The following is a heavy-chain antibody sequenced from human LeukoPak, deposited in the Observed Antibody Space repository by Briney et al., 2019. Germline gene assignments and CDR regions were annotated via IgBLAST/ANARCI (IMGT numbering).Heavy chain of an antibody. D-gene: IGHD1-1*01. J-gene: IGHJ4*02. CDR2: ISSSSSYI. Sequence: GGSLRLSCAASGFTFSSYSMNWVRQAPGKGLEWVSSISSSSSYIYYADSVKVRFTISRDNAKNSLYLQMNSLRAEDTAVYYCARFKWNQYYFDYWGQGTLVTVSS. CDR3: ARFKWNQYYFDY. CDR1: GFTFSSYS. V-gene: IGHV3-21*01.